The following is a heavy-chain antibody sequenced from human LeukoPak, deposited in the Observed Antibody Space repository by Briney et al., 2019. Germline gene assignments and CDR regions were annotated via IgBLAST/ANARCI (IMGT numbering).Heavy chain of an antibody. V-gene: IGHV3-23*01. CDR2: ISPSSGST. CDR1: GFTFSNYA. J-gene: IGHJ4*02. Sequence: GGSLRLSXAASGFTFSNYAMSWVRQAAGEGLEWVSGISPSSGSTYYADSVKGRFTISTDNAKNTLYLQMNSLRAEDTAVYYCAKHYDYWAGFYTYDYWGQGTLVTVSS. CDR3: AKHYDYWAGFYTYDY. D-gene: IGHD3-3*01.